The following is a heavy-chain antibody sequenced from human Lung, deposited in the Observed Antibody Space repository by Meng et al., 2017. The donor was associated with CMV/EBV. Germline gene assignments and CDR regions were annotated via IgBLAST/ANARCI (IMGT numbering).Heavy chain of an antibody. V-gene: IGHV3-9*01. J-gene: IGHJ6*02. Sequence: SXKISCAASGFTFDDYALHWVRQVPGKGLEWVAGVSWNSGYIAYADSVKGRFTISRDNAKSSLFLQMNSLRAEDTALYYCAKDEGYCSDGSCYYYYYVMDVXGQGXTVTVSS. CDR2: VSWNSGYI. CDR3: AKDEGYCSDGSCYYYYYVMDV. CDR1: GFTFDDYA. D-gene: IGHD2-15*01.